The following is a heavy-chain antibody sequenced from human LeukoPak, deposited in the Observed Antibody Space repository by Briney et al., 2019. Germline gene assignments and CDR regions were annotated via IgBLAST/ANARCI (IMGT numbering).Heavy chain of an antibody. CDR1: GFTFSSYA. V-gene: IGHV3-53*01. CDR2: IYSGGST. CDR3: ARRGSGSYYNLDY. J-gene: IGHJ4*02. Sequence: GGSLRLSCAASGFTFSSYAMSWVRQSPGKGLEWVSVIYSGGSTNYADSVKGRFTISRDNSKNTLFLQMNSLRAEDTAVYYCARRGSGSYYNLDYWGQGTLVTVSS. D-gene: IGHD3-10*01.